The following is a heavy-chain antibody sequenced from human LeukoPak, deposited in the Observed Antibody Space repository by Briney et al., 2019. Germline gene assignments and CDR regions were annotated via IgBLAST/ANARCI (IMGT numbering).Heavy chain of an antibody. CDR3: AKDRPYYYDSSGYWTRYY. CDR1: GFTFSSYA. D-gene: IGHD3-22*01. CDR2: ISGSGGST. J-gene: IGHJ4*02. V-gene: IGHV3-23*01. Sequence: GGSLRLSCAATGFTFSSYAMSWVRQAPGKWLDWASAISGSGGSTYYADAVKGRFTFSKDNSKNTLYLQMNSLKAEDTAVYYCAKDRPYYYDSSGYWTRYYWGQGTLVTVSS.